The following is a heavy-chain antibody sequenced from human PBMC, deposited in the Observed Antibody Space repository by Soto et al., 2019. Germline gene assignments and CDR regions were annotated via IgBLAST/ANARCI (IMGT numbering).Heavy chain of an antibody. Sequence: GGSLRLSCAASGFSFSSYSMNWVRQAPGKGLEWVSYISSGSSTIYYADSVEGRFTISRDNAENSLYLQMNSLRAEDTAVYYCASRSTGRAFDMWGQGT. CDR3: ASRSTGRAFDM. D-gene: IGHD1-1*01. J-gene: IGHJ3*02. V-gene: IGHV3-48*01. CDR2: ISSGSSTI. CDR1: GFSFSSYS.